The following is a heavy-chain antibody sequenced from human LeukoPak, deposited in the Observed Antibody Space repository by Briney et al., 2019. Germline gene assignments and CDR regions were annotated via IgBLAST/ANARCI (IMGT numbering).Heavy chain of an antibody. D-gene: IGHD3-10*01. CDR3: ARERGVNYYYYGMDV. J-gene: IGHJ6*04. CDR1: GFTLSSYG. CDR2: IWYDGSNK. V-gene: IGHV3-33*01. Sequence: PGGSLRLSCAASGFTLSSYGMHWVRQAPGKGLEWVAVIWYDGSNKYYADSVKGRFTISRDNSKNTLYLQMNSLRAEDTAVYYCARERGVNYYYYGMDVWGKGTTVTVSS.